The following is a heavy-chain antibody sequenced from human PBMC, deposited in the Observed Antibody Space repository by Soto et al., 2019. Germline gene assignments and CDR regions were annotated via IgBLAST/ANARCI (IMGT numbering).Heavy chain of an antibody. CDR1: GFTFSSYS. CDR2: ISSSSSTI. D-gene: IGHD2-2*01. CDR3: ARRGYCSSTSCYYYYYYYMDV. Sequence: GGSLRLSCAASGFTFSSYSMNWVRQAPGKGLEWVSYISSSSSTIYYADSVKGRFTISRDNAKNSLYLQMNSLRAEDTAVYYFARRGYCSSTSCYYYYYYYMDVWGKGTTVTVSS. J-gene: IGHJ6*03. V-gene: IGHV3-48*01.